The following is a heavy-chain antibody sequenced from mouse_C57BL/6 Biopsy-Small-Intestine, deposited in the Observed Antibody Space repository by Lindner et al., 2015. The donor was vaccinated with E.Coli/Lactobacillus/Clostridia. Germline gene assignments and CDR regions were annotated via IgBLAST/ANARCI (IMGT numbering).Heavy chain of an antibody. CDR2: ILPGSGIT. Sequence: VQLQESGAELMKPGASVKLSCKATGYTFTAYWIEWVKQRPGHGLEWIGEILPGSGITNYNEKFKGKATFTADTSSNTAYMQLSSLTTEDSAIYYCAKSPELGRNYWGQGTTPTVSS. V-gene: IGHV1-9*01. D-gene: IGHD4-1*01. J-gene: IGHJ2*01. CDR3: AKSPELGRNY. CDR1: GYTFTAYW.